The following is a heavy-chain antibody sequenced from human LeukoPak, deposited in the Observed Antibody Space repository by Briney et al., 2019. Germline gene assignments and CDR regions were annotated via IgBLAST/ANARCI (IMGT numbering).Heavy chain of an antibody. V-gene: IGHV4-39*01. Sequence: SETLSLTCSVSGGSISNYNYYWGWIRQPPGKGLEWIGSIYYTGSTYYNPSLKSRVTISVDTSKNQFSLKLSSVTAADTAVYYCARVEGTLAIDYWGQGTLVTASS. CDR1: GGSISNYNYY. J-gene: IGHJ4*02. D-gene: IGHD1-7*01. CDR3: ARVEGTLAIDY. CDR2: IYYTGST.